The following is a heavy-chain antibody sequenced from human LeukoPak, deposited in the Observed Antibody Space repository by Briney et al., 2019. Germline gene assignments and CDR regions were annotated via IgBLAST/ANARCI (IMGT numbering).Heavy chain of an antibody. CDR2: INSDGSST. Sequence: PGGSLRLSCAASGFTFSDYWMHWVRQAPGKGLVCVSRINSDGSSTSYADSVKGRFTISRDNAKNTLYLQMNSLRAEDTAVYYCGRPMADTYAPIDYWGQGTLVTVSS. CDR3: GRPMADTYAPIDY. CDR1: GFTFSDYW. V-gene: IGHV3-74*01. D-gene: IGHD6-19*01. J-gene: IGHJ4*02.